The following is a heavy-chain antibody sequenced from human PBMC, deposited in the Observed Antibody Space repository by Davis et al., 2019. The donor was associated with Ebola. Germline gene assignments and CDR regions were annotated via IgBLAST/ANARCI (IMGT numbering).Heavy chain of an antibody. CDR3: ARDSDCSGGSCYSGRLFDY. CDR1: GGTFSSYA. D-gene: IGHD2-15*01. V-gene: IGHV1-69*05. CDR2: IIPIFGTA. J-gene: IGHJ4*02. Sequence: SVKVSCKASGGTFSSYAISWVRQAPGQGLEWMGGIIPIFGTANYAQKLQGRVTMTTDTSTSTAYMELRSLRSDDTAVYYCARDSDCSGGSCYSGRLFDYWGQGTLVTVSS.